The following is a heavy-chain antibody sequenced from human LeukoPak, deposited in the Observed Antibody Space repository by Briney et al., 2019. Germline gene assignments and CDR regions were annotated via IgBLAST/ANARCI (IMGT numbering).Heavy chain of an antibody. V-gene: IGHV1-24*01. Sequence: ASVKVSCKVPGYTLTELSMHWVRQAPGKGLEWMGGFDPEDGETIYAQKFQGRVTMTEDTSTDTAYMELSSLRSEDTAVYYCATYRNELRYFDWLSNYYYYGMDVWGQGTTVTVSS. CDR1: GYTLTELS. D-gene: IGHD3-9*01. CDR3: ATYRNELRYFDWLSNYYYYGMDV. J-gene: IGHJ6*02. CDR2: FDPEDGET.